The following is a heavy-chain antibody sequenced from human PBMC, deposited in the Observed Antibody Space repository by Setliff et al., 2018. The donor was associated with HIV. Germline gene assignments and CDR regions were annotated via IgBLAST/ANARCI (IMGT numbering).Heavy chain of an antibody. D-gene: IGHD2-2*01. CDR3: AKFSTSKATGDVSDI. CDR1: GFTFSTYA. V-gene: IGHV3-23*01. J-gene: IGHJ3*02. CDR2: ISGSGDTT. Sequence: GGSLRLSCAASGFTFSTYAMAWVRQAPGKGMEWVSAISGSGDTTDIADSVKGRFTVSRDNSKNTLYLQMNSLKVGDTAVYYCAKFSTSKATGDVSDIWGQGTMFTVSS.